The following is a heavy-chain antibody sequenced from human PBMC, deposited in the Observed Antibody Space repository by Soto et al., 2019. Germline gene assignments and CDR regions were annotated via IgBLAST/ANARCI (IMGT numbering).Heavy chain of an antibody. CDR1: GGSFSGYY. J-gene: IGHJ6*01. CDR2: INHSGST. V-gene: IGHV4-34*01. CDR3: ARLRGYCSSTSCIYYYYYGMDV. Sequence: SETLSVTCSVYGGSFSGYYWSWIRQPPGKGLEWIGEINHSGSTNYNPSLKSRVTISVDTSKNQFSLKLSSVTAADTAVYYCARLRGYCSSTSCIYYYYYGMDVWGEGTTVTV. D-gene: IGHD2-2*01.